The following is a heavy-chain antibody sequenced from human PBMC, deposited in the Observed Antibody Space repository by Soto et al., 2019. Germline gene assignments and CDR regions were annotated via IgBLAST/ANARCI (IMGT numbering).Heavy chain of an antibody. J-gene: IGHJ6*02. CDR2: IVVGSGNT. CDR1: GFTFTSSA. Sequence: ASVKISCKASGFTFTSSAVQWVRQARGQRLEWIGWIVVGSGNTNYAQKFQERVTITRDMSTSTAYMELSSLRSEDTAVYYCAADPLYYYGMDVWGQGTTVTVSS. V-gene: IGHV1-58*01. CDR3: AADPLYYYGMDV.